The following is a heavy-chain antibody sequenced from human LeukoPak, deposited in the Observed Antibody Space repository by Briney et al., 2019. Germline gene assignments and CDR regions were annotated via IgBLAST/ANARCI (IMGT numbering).Heavy chain of an antibody. CDR2: IRYDGSNK. Sequence: PGGSLRLSCAASGFTFSSYAMSWVRQAPGKGLEWVAFIRYDGSNKYYADSVKGRFTISRDNSKNTLYLQMNSPRAEDTAVYYCAKFDSGSYWRVAFDYWGQGTLVTVSS. V-gene: IGHV3-30*02. CDR1: GFTFSSYA. D-gene: IGHD1-26*01. CDR3: AKFDSGSYWRVAFDY. J-gene: IGHJ4*02.